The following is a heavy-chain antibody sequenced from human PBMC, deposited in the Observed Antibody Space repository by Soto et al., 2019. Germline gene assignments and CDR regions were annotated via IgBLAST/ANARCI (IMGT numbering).Heavy chain of an antibody. CDR2: ISGSGGST. CDR3: AKSPGGYDFWSGSLGMDV. CDR1: GFTFSSYA. Sequence: GSLSLSCAASGFTFSSYAMSWVRQAPGKGLEWVSAISGSGGSTYYADSVKGRFTISRDNSKNTLYLQMNSLRAEDTAVYYCAKSPGGYDFWSGSLGMDVWGQGTTVTVSS. V-gene: IGHV3-23*01. D-gene: IGHD3-3*01. J-gene: IGHJ6*02.